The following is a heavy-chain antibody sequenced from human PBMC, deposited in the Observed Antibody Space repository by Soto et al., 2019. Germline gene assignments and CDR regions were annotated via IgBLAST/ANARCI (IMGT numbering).Heavy chain of an antibody. CDR2: ISSYSTTI. D-gene: IGHD3-16*01. J-gene: IGHJ4*02. CDR3: ARHVGGDY. CDR1: GFTFSSYS. Sequence: GGSLRLSCAASGFTFSSYSMNWVRQAPGKGLEWVSYISSYSTTIYYADSVKGRFTISRDNAKNSLYPQMNSLRAEDTAVYYCARHVGGDYWGQGTLVTVSS. V-gene: IGHV3-48*01.